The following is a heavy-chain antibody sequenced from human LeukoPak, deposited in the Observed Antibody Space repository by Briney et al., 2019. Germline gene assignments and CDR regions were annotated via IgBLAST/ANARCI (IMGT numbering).Heavy chain of an antibody. V-gene: IGHV5-51*01. D-gene: IGHD5-18*01. CDR1: GYSFTNHW. Sequence: GESLKISCKASGYSFTNHWIAWVRQMPGKGLEWTGIIYPGDSDTRYGPSLQGQVTISADKSISAAYLQWSSLKASDTAMYYCARGSSYGYSSFDYWGQGTLVTVSS. CDR2: IYPGDSDT. CDR3: ARGSSYGYSSFDY. J-gene: IGHJ4*02.